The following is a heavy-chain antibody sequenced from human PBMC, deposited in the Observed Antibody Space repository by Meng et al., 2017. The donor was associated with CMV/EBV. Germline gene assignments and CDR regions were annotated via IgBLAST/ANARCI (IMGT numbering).Heavy chain of an antibody. CDR3: ARGRGYCSSTSCYRAFDY. V-gene: IGHV3-48*03. Sequence: GESLMISCAASGFTFSSYEMNWVRQAPGKGLEWVSYISSNSSTRYYADSVQGRFTISRDNAKNSLYLQMNSLRAEDTAVYYCARGRGYCSSTSCYRAFDYWGQGTLVTVSS. J-gene: IGHJ4*02. CDR1: GFTFSSYE. D-gene: IGHD2-2*02. CDR2: ISSNSSTR.